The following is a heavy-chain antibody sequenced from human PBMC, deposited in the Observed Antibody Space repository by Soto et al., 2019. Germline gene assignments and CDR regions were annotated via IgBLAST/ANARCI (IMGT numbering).Heavy chain of an antibody. Sequence: QVQLQESGPGLVKPSQTLSLTCTVSGGSISSGGYYWSWIRQHPVKGLEWIGYIYSSGSTDYNPSLKSRVTISVDTSKNQFSLKLSSVTDADTAVYYCARDPPSYSISSPDAFDIWGQGTMVTVSS. V-gene: IGHV4-31*03. CDR3: ARDPPSYSISSPDAFDI. CDR1: GGSISSGGYY. CDR2: IYSSGST. J-gene: IGHJ3*02. D-gene: IGHD6-6*01.